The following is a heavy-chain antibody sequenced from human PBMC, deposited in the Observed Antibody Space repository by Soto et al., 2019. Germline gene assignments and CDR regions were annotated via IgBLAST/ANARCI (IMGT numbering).Heavy chain of an antibody. CDR2: IIPIFGTT. CDR1: GGTFGIDA. J-gene: IGHJ5*02. Sequence: SVKVSCKASGGTFGIDAITWVLQSPVQGLEWVGRIIPIFGTTNYAQNLQGRVTISADKSTLTSYMELHSLTSDDTALYYCARDRTDSGYYTNWLDPWGQGTQVTVSS. V-gene: IGHV1-69*06. D-gene: IGHD3-22*01. CDR3: ARDRTDSGYYTNWLDP.